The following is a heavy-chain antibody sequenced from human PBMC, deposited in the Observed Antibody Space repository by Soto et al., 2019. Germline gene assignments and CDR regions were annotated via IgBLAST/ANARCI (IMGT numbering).Heavy chain of an antibody. J-gene: IGHJ3*02. D-gene: IGHD6-13*01. CDR2: IWYDGSNK. CDR1: GFTFSSYG. CDR3: ARGLQQLVRTRRTDAFDI. V-gene: IGHV3-33*01. Sequence: GGSLRLSCAASGFTFSSYGMHWVRQAPGKGLEWVAVIWYDGSNKYYADSVKGRFTISRDNSKNTLYLQMNSLRAEDTAVYYCARGLQQLVRTRRTDAFDIWGQGTMVTVSS.